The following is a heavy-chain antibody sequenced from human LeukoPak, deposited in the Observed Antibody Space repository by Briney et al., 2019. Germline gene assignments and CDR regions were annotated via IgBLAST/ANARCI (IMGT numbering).Heavy chain of an antibody. D-gene: IGHD3-22*01. CDR2: ISRDESDK. Sequence: QAGRSLRLSCAASGFTFSSFGMHWVRQAPGRGPEWVALISRDESDKQYAESVRGRFIISRDNSRNTVYLQMDSLRVEDTAVYSCVREFHSSGHAGTFDLWGQGTKVIVSS. CDR3: VREFHSSGHAGTFDL. J-gene: IGHJ3*01. V-gene: IGHV3-30*06. CDR1: GFTFSSFG.